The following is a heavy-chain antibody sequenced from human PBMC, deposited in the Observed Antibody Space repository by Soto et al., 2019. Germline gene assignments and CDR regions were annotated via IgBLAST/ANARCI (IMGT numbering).Heavy chain of an antibody. D-gene: IGHD2-15*01. CDR2: IYWDEDK. J-gene: IGHJ5*02. Sequence: QITLKESGPTLVKPTQTLALTCTFSGFSLSTSGVGVGWIRQPPGKALEWLALIYWDEDKRSSPSLKSRLTTTTDTSKNQVVLTMTNMDPVDTAPYYCAHSWYCSGGSCYYSNRFDPWGQGTLVTVSS. V-gene: IGHV2-5*02. CDR1: GFSLSTSGVG. CDR3: AHSWYCSGGSCYYSNRFDP.